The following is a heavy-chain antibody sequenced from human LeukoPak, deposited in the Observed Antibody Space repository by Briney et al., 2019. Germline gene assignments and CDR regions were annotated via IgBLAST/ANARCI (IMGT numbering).Heavy chain of an antibody. V-gene: IGHV4-34*01. J-gene: IGHJ4*02. D-gene: IGHD2-15*01. CDR2: INHSGGT. CDR3: ARWSCSGGSCYAFFDY. CDR1: GGSFSGYY. Sequence: SETLSLTCAVYGGSFSGYYWSWIRQPPGKGLEWIGEINHSGGTIYNPSLKSRVTISVDTSKDQFSLKLSSVTAADTAVYYCARWSCSGGSCYAFFDYWGQGTLVTVSS.